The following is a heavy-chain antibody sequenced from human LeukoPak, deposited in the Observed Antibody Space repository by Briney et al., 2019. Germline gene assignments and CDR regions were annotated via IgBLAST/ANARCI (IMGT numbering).Heavy chain of an antibody. V-gene: IGHV2-5*02. D-gene: IGHD3-22*01. Sequence: SGPTLVNPTQTLTLTCTFSGFSLNTRGVGVGWIRQPPGRALEWLALIYWDDDRRYSPSLKSRLTITKDTSKNQVVLTMTNVDPVDTATYFCAHRKNYYDSSVFDNWGQGTLVTVSS. J-gene: IGHJ4*02. CDR3: AHRKNYYDSSVFDN. CDR1: GFSLNTRGVG. CDR2: IYWDDDR.